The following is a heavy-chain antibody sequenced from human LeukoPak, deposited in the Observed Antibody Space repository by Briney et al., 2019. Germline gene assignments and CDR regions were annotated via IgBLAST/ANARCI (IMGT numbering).Heavy chain of an antibody. Sequence: GGSLRLSCAASGFTFSSYAMSWVRQAPGKGLEWVSAISGSGGSTYYADSVKGRFTISRDNAKNSLYLQMNSLRAEDTAVYYCARDRSGITMVRGVISRDAFDIWGQGTMVTVSS. CDR2: ISGSGGST. CDR3: ARDRSGITMVRGVISRDAFDI. D-gene: IGHD3-10*01. CDR1: GFTFSSYA. J-gene: IGHJ3*02. V-gene: IGHV3-23*01.